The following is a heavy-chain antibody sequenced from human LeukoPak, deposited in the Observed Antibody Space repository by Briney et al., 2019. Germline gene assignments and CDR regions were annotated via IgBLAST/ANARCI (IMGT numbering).Heavy chain of an antibody. CDR2: ISYDGSNK. D-gene: IGHD2-15*01. CDR1: GFTFSSYA. Sequence: GGSLRLSCAASGFTFSSYAMHWVRQAPGKGLEWEAVISYDGSNKYYADSVKGRFTISRDNSKNTLYLQMNSLRAEDTAVYYCARVSGGFDYWGQGTLVTVSS. V-gene: IGHV3-30-3*01. J-gene: IGHJ4*02. CDR3: ARVSGGFDY.